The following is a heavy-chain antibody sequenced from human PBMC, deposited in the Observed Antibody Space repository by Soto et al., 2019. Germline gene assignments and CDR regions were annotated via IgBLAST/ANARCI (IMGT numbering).Heavy chain of an antibody. CDR2: INHSGST. Sequence: SETLSVTCAVYGGSFSCYYWSWIRQPPGKGLEWIGEINHSGSTNYNPSLKSRVTISVDTSKNQFSLKLSSVTAADTAVYYCARGPPRYDSSGYQSIRDDYWGQGTLVTVSS. CDR1: GGSFSCYY. CDR3: ARGPPRYDSSGYQSIRDDY. D-gene: IGHD3-22*01. V-gene: IGHV4-34*01. J-gene: IGHJ4*02.